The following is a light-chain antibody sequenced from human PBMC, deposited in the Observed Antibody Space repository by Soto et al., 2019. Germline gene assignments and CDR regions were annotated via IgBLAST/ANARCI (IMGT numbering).Light chain of an antibody. CDR1: RSNIGRNI. CDR3: ASWDDSLKGPV. Sequence: QSVLSQPPSASGTPGQTVTISCSGSRSNIGRNIVNWYQQLPGTAPKLLIYSNTQRPSGVPDRFSASKSGTSASLAISGLQSDNEADYYCASWDDSLKGPVFGGGTKVTVL. CDR2: SNT. J-gene: IGLJ3*02. V-gene: IGLV1-44*01.